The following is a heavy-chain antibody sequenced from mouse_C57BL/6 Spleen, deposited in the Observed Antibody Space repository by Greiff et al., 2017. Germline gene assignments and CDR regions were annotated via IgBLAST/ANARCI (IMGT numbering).Heavy chain of an antibody. Sequence: VKLQQPGAELVKPGASVKMSCKASGYTFTSYWITWVKQRPGQGLEWIGDIYPGSGSTNYNEKFKSKATLTVDTSSSTAYMQLSSLTSEDSAVYYCARTGGYDGPFAYWGQGTLVTVSA. CDR3: ARTGGYDGPFAY. CDR2: IYPGSGST. D-gene: IGHD2-2*01. J-gene: IGHJ3*01. V-gene: IGHV1-55*01. CDR1: GYTFTSYW.